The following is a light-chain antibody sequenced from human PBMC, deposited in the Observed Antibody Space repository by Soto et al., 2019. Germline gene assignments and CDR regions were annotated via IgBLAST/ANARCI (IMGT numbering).Light chain of an antibody. CDR2: EVN. Sequence: QSVLTQPASVSGSPGQSITISCTGISSNVGSYKLVSWYQQHPGKAPKLMIFEVNKRPSGVSNRFSGSKSGNTASLTISGLKVEDEADYYCCSSGGSPTSVFGTGTKVTVL. CDR3: CSSGGSPTSV. J-gene: IGLJ1*01. CDR1: SSNVGSYKL. V-gene: IGLV2-23*02.